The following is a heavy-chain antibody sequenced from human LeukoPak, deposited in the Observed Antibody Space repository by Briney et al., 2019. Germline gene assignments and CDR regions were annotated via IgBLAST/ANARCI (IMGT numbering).Heavy chain of an antibody. J-gene: IGHJ4*02. CDR2: IKQDGSEK. Sequence: GGSLRLSCAASGFTFSSYWMSWVRQAPGKGLEWVANIKQDGSEKYYVDSVKGRFTISRDTAKNSLCLQMNSLRAEDTAVYYCARGNHCGSTSCALDYWGQGTLVTVSS. D-gene: IGHD2-2*01. CDR1: GFTFSSYW. V-gene: IGHV3-7*01. CDR3: ARGNHCGSTSCALDY.